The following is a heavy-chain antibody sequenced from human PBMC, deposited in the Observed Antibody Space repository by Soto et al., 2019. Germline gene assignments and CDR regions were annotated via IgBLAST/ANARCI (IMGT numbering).Heavy chain of an antibody. V-gene: IGHV1-46*01. CDR3: ARDRSRYSSGSWGYYFDY. CDR1: GYTFTSYY. CDR2: INASNGST. D-gene: IGHD6-19*01. Sequence: ASVKVSCKASGYTFTSYYMHWVRQAPGQGLEWMGRINASNGSTKYAQKFQGRVTMTRDTSASTAYMELSSLRSEDTAVYYCARDRSRYSSGSWGYYFDYWGQGTLVTVSS. J-gene: IGHJ4*02.